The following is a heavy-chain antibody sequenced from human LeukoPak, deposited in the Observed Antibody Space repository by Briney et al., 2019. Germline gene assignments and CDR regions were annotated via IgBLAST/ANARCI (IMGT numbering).Heavy chain of an antibody. CDR1: GFTFGSYA. D-gene: IGHD3-22*01. J-gene: IGHJ4*02. CDR3: AKLTYYYDSSGSGYYFDY. Sequence: GGSLRLSCAASGFTFGSYAMSWVRQAPGKGLEWVSAISGSGGSTYYADSVKGRFTISRHNSKNTLYLLVNSLRAEDTAVYYCAKLTYYYDSSGSGYYFDYWGQGTLVTVSS. V-gene: IGHV3-23*01. CDR2: ISGSGGST.